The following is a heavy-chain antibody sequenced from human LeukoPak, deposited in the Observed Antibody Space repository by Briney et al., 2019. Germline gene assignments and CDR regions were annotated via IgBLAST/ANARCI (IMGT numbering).Heavy chain of an antibody. D-gene: IGHD4-11*01. V-gene: IGHV4-59*01. CDR2: VYYCGSA. Sequence: SETLSLTCTVSGDSLTTYYWSWIRQPPGKGLEWLGYVYYCGSATYKPSLKSRVTISVDTSKNQYSLRLSSVTAADTAVYYCARDGSNWSNDYYHGVDVWGQGTTVTVPS. CDR1: GDSLTTYY. J-gene: IGHJ6*02. CDR3: ARDGSNWSNDYYHGVDV.